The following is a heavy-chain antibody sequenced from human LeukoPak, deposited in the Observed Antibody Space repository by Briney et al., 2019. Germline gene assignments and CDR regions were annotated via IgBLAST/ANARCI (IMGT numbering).Heavy chain of an antibody. V-gene: IGHV1-18*01. D-gene: IGHD6-13*01. Sequence: ASVTVSCKASGYTFTNYGISWVRQAPGQGLEWMGWISAYNGNTNYAQKLQGRVTMTTDTSTSTAYMELRSLRSDDTAVYYCARDLRPAAGLAHYYYGMDVWGQGTTVTVSS. CDR3: ARDLRPAAGLAHYYYGMDV. J-gene: IGHJ6*02. CDR2: ISAYNGNT. CDR1: GYTFTNYG.